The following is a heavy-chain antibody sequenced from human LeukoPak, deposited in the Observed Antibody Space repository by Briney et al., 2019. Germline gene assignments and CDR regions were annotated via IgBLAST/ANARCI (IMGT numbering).Heavy chain of an antibody. CDR2: INPNSGGT. Sequence: ASVKVSCKASGYTFTGYYMHWVRQAPGQGLEWMGWINPNSGGTNYAQKFQGRVTMTRDTSISTAYMELSRLRSDDTAVYYCARVGSRIVGATGFDYWGQGTLVTVSS. CDR1: GYTFTGYY. CDR3: ARVGSRIVGATGFDY. J-gene: IGHJ4*02. V-gene: IGHV1-2*02. D-gene: IGHD1-26*01.